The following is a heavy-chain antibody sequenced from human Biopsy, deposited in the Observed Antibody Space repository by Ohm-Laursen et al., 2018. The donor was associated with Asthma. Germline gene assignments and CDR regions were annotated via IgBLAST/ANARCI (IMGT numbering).Heavy chain of an antibody. CDR2: VSYDGGVI. Sequence: RSLRLSCAVSGFTFSTYGMHWVRQAPGKGLEWVAVVSYDGGVIHYADSMKGRFTISRDNAKSTLYLQMNRLRTDGTAVYFCAKRRGYSDLTDFDHWGQGTLVTVSS. CDR3: AKRRGYSDLTDFDH. CDR1: GFTFSTYG. D-gene: IGHD3-3*01. V-gene: IGHV3-30*18. J-gene: IGHJ4*02.